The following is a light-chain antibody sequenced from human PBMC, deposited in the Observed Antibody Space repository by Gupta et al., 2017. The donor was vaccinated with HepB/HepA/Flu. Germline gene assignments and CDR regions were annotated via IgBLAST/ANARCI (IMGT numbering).Light chain of an antibody. CDR2: RSN. CDR3: AAWDGSLSGRV. CDR1: SSNLGTSY. V-gene: IGLV1-47*01. Sequence: QSVLTQPPLASGTPGQRVTLSCSGSSSNLGTSYVYWYQQLPGTAPKLLIYRSNQRPSGVPDRFSGSKSGTSAALAISGLRAEDEAYYYCAAWDGSLSGRVFGGGTKLTVL. J-gene: IGLJ3*02.